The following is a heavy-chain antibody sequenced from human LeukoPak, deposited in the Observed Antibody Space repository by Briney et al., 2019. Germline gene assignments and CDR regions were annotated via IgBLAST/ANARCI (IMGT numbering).Heavy chain of an antibody. D-gene: IGHD3-22*01. J-gene: IGHJ4*02. CDR2: INHSGST. CDR3: ARGRSPTYYYDSSGYSFDY. Sequence: SETLSLTCAVYGGSFSGYYWSWIRRPPGKGLEWIGEINHSGSTNYNPSLKSRVTISVDTSKNQFSLKLSSVTAADTAVYYCARGRSPTYYYDSSGYSFDYWGQGTLVTVSS. V-gene: IGHV4-34*01. CDR1: GGSFSGYY.